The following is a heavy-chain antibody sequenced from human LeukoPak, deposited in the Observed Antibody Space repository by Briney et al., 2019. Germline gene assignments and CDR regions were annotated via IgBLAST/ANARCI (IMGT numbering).Heavy chain of an antibody. CDR1: GGTFSSYA. V-gene: IGHV1-69*13. J-gene: IGHJ6*02. CDR3: AIEYYDILTGYPTPDYGMDV. D-gene: IGHD3-9*01. CDR2: IIPIFGTA. Sequence: GASVKVSCKASGGTFSSYAISWVRQAPGQGLEWMGGIIPIFGTANYAQKFQGRVTITADESTSTAYMELSSLRSDDTAVYYCAIEYYDILTGYPTPDYGMDVWGQGTTVTVSS.